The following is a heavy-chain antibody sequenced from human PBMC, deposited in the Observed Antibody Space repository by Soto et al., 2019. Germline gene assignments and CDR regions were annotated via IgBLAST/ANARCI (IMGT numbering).Heavy chain of an antibody. CDR3: RVGGGGLRDY. D-gene: IGHD2-15*01. CDR1: GYSFTSYA. V-gene: IGHV1-3*05. CDR2: INAGNGNT. J-gene: IGHJ4*02. Sequence: QVQLVQSGAEEKKPGASVKVSCKASGYSFTSYAIHWVRQAPGQRLEWMGWINAGNGNTIYSRKFQGRVTINRDASATTAYTDLISLRSEDTAVFYCRVGGGGLRDYWGQGNLVTVSS.